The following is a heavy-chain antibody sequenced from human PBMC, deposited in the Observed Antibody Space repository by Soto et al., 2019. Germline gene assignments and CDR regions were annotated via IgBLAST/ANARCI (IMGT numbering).Heavy chain of an antibody. D-gene: IGHD3-22*01. CDR1: GGSISSGGYY. CDR2: IYYSGST. CDR3: AIDSSGYSFDY. V-gene: IGHV4-31*03. Sequence: QVQLQESGPGLVKPSQTLSLTCTVSGGSISSGGYYWSWIRQHPGKGLEWIGYIYYSGSTYYNPTLKRRVTISVDTSKNQFSLKLSSVTAADTAVYYCAIDSSGYSFDYWGQGTLVTVSS. J-gene: IGHJ4*02.